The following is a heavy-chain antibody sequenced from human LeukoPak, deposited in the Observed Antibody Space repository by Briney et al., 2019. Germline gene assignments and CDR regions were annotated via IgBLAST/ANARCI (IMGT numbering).Heavy chain of an antibody. J-gene: IGHJ5*02. D-gene: IGHD6-13*01. CDR2: IYYTGST. V-gene: IGHV4-59*01. CDR1: GGSISHYY. CDR3: ARDLGRSSSWSKYSWFDP. Sequence: SETLSLTCSVSGGSISHYYWSWIRQPPGKGLEWIGYIYYTGSTKYNPSLKSRVTISVDTSKNQLYLNLTSVTAADTAIYYCARDLGRSSSWSKYSWFDPWGQGTLVTVSS.